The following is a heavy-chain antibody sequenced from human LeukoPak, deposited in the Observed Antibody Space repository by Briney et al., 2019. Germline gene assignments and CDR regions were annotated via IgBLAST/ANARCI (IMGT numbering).Heavy chain of an antibody. D-gene: IGHD1-26*01. V-gene: IGHV3-30*18. Sequence: GGSLRLSCLASGFTFSNYGMHGVRQARGKGREGVAVISYDGGAEYFADSVKGRFTISRDNPKNTLYLQMNSLRAEDTAVYYCAKDRPLYSGSQHFDFWGQGTLVTVSS. CDR1: GFTFSNYG. CDR2: ISYDGGAE. J-gene: IGHJ4*02. CDR3: AKDRPLYSGSQHFDF.